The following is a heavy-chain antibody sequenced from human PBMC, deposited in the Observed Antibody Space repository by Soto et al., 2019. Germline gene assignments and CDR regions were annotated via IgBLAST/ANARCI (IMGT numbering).Heavy chain of an antibody. CDR3: ATSVNSAMAFDY. CDR2: INPNGGRT. CDR1: GYTFTHYY. V-gene: IGHV1-46*01. D-gene: IGHD5-12*01. J-gene: IGHJ4*02. Sequence: QVQLVQSGAEVKKPGASVKVSCKASGYTFTHYYIHWVRQAPGQGLEWMGIINPNGGRTTYAQKFRAGFTMTRDTSTSTGYMELSSMRSEDSAVYYCATSVNSAMAFDYWGQGTLVTVSS.